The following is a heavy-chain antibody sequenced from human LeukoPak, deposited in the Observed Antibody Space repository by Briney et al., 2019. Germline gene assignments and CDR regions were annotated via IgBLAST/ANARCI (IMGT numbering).Heavy chain of an antibody. CDR1: GFTFDDYG. CDR2: INWNGDST. Sequence: GGSLRLSCAASGFTFDDYGMSWVRQAPGKGLEWVSGINWNGDSTGYADSVKGRFTISRDNAEKYLFLQMNGLRVEDTALYYCARGYTGARDGDYWGQGTLVTVSS. V-gene: IGHV3-20*04. J-gene: IGHJ4*02. D-gene: IGHD1-14*01. CDR3: ARGYTGARDGDY.